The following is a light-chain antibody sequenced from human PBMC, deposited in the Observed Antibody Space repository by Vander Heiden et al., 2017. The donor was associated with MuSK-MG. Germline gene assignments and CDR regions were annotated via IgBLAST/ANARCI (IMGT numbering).Light chain of an antibody. V-gene: IGKV1-39*01. CDR2: SAS. Sequence: DIQITQSPSSLSASVGERVTLTCRASQRISRFLAWYQQKPGQAPKVLIYSASNLRSGVPARFSGSGSGTDFTLTISSLQPEDFATYYCQQSDSSPLTFGRGTKLEIK. CDR3: QQSDSSPLT. CDR1: QRISRF. J-gene: IGKJ1*01.